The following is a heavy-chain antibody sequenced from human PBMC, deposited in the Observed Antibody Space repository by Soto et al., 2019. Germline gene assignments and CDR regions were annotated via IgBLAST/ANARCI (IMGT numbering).Heavy chain of an antibody. CDR2: VSHDGRNT. Sequence: VQLVESGGGVVQPGRSLRLSCVASGFTFSDYAMHWVRQAPGKGLEWVAVVSHDGRNTHYADSVKGRFTISRDSSKNTVSLEMTSLRAEDTAVYYCAKWGRQWLVTSDFNYWGQGALVTVSS. D-gene: IGHD6-19*01. CDR3: AKWGRQWLVTSDFNY. V-gene: IGHV3-30*18. CDR1: GFTFSDYA. J-gene: IGHJ4*02.